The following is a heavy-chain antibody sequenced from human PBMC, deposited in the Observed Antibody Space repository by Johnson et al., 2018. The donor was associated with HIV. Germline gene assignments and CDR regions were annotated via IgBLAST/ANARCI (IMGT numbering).Heavy chain of an antibody. CDR2: IKQDGSEK. Sequence: VRQAPGKGLEWVANIKQDGSEKYYVDSVKGRFTISRDNAKNSLYLQMNSLRAEDTAVYYCATDYNFWSGRPDSFDVWGQGTMVSVSS. CDR3: ATDYNFWSGRPDSFDV. V-gene: IGHV3-7*01. D-gene: IGHD3-3*01. J-gene: IGHJ3*01.